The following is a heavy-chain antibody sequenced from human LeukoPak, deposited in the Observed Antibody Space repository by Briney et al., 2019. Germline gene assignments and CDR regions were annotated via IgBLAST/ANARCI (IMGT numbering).Heavy chain of an antibody. Sequence: GGTLRLSCAASGFTFSSDGMSWVRQAPGKGLEWVSAISGSGGSTYYADSVKGRFTISRDNSKNTLYLQMNSLRAEDTAVYYCAKDVSSGPDYYFDYWGQGTLVTVSS. J-gene: IGHJ4*02. CDR1: GFTFSSDG. CDR3: AKDVSSGPDYYFDY. CDR2: ISGSGGST. V-gene: IGHV3-23*01. D-gene: IGHD3-22*01.